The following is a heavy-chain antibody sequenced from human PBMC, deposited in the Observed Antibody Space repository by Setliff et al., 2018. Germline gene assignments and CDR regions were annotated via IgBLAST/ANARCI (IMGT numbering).Heavy chain of an antibody. V-gene: IGHV4-39*01. CDR3: ARHTIAMSTILSYSDS. CDR1: SGSISSDNYY. D-gene: IGHD1-1*01. Sequence: SETLSLTCTVSSGSISSDNYYWGWIRQPPGKGLEWIGTLSYNGNAYYTPSLKSRVTISIDTSKNQFSLKLSSVTAADTAVYYCARHTIAMSTILSYSDSWGQGTLVTVSS. J-gene: IGHJ4*02. CDR2: LSYNGNA.